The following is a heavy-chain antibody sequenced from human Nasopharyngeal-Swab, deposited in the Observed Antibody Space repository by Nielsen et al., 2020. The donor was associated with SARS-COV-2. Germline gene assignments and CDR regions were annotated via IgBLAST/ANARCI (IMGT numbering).Heavy chain of an antibody. V-gene: IGHV1-3*01. CDR2: INAGNGNT. J-gene: IGHJ4*02. D-gene: IGHD2-15*01. CDR3: ARGFLTPWDY. CDR1: GYTFTTYG. Sequence: ASVKVSCQASGYTFTTYGMHWVRQAPGQRLEWMGWINAGNGNTKYSQKFQGRVTITRDTSASTAYMELSSVRSEDTAVYYCARGFLTPWDYWGQGTLVTVSS.